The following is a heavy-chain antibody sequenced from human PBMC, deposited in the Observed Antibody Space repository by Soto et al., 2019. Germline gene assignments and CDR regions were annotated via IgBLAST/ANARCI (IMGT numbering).Heavy chain of an antibody. Sequence: SVKVSCKASGGTFSSYTISWVRQAPGQGLEWMGRIIPILGIANYAQKFQGRVTITADKSTSTAYMELSSLRSEDTAVYYCASSPPVEMATITWAYWGQGTLVTV. CDR3: ASSPPVEMATITWAY. V-gene: IGHV1-69*02. J-gene: IGHJ4*02. CDR2: IIPILGIA. CDR1: GGTFSSYT. D-gene: IGHD5-12*01.